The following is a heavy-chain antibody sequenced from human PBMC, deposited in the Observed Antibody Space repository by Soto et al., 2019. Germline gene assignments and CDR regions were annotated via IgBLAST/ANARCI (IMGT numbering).Heavy chain of an antibody. CDR1: GYTFTGYY. Sequence: ASVKVSCKASGYTFTGYYMHWVRQAPGQGLEWMGWINPNSGGTNYAQKFQGWVTMTRDTSISTAYMELSRLRSDDTAVYYCAREGYCSGGSCYYFDYWGQGTLVTVSS. V-gene: IGHV1-2*04. J-gene: IGHJ4*02. CDR2: INPNSGGT. CDR3: AREGYCSGGSCYYFDY. D-gene: IGHD2-15*01.